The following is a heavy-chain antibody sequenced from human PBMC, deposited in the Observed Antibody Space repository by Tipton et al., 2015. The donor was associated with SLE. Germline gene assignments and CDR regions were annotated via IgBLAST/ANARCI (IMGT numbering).Heavy chain of an antibody. Sequence: QVQLVQSGSELKKPGASVKVSCKASGYTFTGYYMHWVRQAPGQGLEWMGWINPSSGGTKYAQNFQGRVTMTRDTSISTAYIELSRLRFDDTAVYHCARGNSYGPTYYYFYMDVWGKGTTVIVSS. D-gene: IGHD5-18*01. CDR1: GYTFTGYY. J-gene: IGHJ6*03. CDR2: INPSSGGT. CDR3: ARGNSYGPTYYYFYMDV. V-gene: IGHV1-2*02.